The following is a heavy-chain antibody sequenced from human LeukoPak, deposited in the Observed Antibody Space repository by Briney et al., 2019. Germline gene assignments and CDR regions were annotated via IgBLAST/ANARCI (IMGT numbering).Heavy chain of an antibody. CDR2: INRDGTTT. J-gene: IGHJ4*02. CDR3: ARVNDTSNWGIDY. Sequence: PGGSLRLSCVASGFTFRRYWMHWVRQAPGKGLVWVSRINRDGTTTTYADSVKGRFTISRDNAKNTLYLQMNSLRVEDTAVYYCARVNDTSNWGIDYWGQGTLVTVSS. D-gene: IGHD7-27*01. CDR1: GFTFRRYW. V-gene: IGHV3-74*01.